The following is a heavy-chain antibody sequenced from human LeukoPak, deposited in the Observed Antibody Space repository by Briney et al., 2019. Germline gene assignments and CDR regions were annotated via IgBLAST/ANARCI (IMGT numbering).Heavy chain of an antibody. D-gene: IGHD6-19*01. CDR1: GFTFSSCA. J-gene: IGHJ4*02. CDR2: ISGRDGST. Sequence: GGSLRLSCAASGFTFSSCAMSWVRQAPGKGLEWASGISGRDGSTYYADSVKGRFTISRDISKNSVYLQMNSLRAEDTAVYHCACSSAWSRQIDYWGQGTLVTVSS. V-gene: IGHV3-23*01. CDR3: ACSSAWSRQIDY.